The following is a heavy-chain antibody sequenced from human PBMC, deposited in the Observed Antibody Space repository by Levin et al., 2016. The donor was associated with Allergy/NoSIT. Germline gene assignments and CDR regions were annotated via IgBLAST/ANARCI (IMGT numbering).Heavy chain of an antibody. J-gene: IGHJ6*02. Sequence: WVRQAPGQGLEWMGGIIPIFGTANYAQKFQGRVTITADESTSTAYMELSSLRSEDTAVYYCARAIVVVPAAIRVYGMDVWGQGTTVTVSS. D-gene: IGHD2-2*02. CDR3: ARAIVVVPAAIRVYGMDV. CDR2: IIPIFGTA. V-gene: IGHV1-69*01.